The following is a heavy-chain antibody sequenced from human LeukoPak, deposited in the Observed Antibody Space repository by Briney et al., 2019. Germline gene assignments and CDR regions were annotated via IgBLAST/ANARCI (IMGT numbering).Heavy chain of an antibody. CDR3: ARSGYGPNDAFDI. J-gene: IGHJ3*02. Sequence: KTSETLSLTCAVYGGSFSGYYWSWIRQPPGKGLEWIGEINHSGSTNYNPSLKSRVTISVDRSKNQISLKLSSVTAADTAVYYCARSGYGPNDAFDIWGQGTMVTVSS. V-gene: IGHV4-34*01. CDR2: INHSGST. CDR1: GGSFSGYY. D-gene: IGHD3-22*01.